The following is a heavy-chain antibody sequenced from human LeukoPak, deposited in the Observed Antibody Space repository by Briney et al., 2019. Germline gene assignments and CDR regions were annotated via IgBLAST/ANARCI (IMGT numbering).Heavy chain of an antibody. J-gene: IGHJ4*02. D-gene: IGHD1-26*01. V-gene: IGHV1-2*02. CDR3: ATYSGSYSSDFDY. CDR2: INSNSGGT. Sequence: ASVKVSCKASGYTFTGYYMHWVRQAPGQGLEWMGWINSNSGGTNYAQKFQGRVTMTRDTSISTAYMELSRLRSDDTAMYYCATYSGSYSSDFDYWGQGTLVTVSS. CDR1: GYTFTGYY.